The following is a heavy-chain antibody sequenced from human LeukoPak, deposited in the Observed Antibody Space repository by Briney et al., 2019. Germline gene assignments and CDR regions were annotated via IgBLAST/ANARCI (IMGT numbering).Heavy chain of an antibody. CDR1: GFIFRDFS. Sequence: GGSLRLSCSVSGFIFRDFSMSWVRQAPGKGLEWVAKMNEYGSEIFYVDPVKGRFTISRDNAKNTLYLQMNSLRAEDTAVYYCARASRGFERTLYYYYYMDVWAKGPRSPSP. CDR3: ARASRGFERTLYYYYYMDV. D-gene: IGHD1-7*01. V-gene: IGHV3-7*01. CDR2: MNEYGSEI. J-gene: IGHJ6*03.